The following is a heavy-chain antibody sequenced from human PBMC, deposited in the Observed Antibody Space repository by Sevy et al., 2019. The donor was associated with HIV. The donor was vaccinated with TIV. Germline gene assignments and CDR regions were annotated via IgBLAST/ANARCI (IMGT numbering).Heavy chain of an antibody. J-gene: IGHJ5*02. CDR3: ARGPGYYDSGSWLDP. CDR2: ISRSGTTI. CDR1: GFTLPDYE. Sequence: GGSLRLSCVASGFTLPDYEMNWVRQAPGKGLEWVASISRSGTTIYYADSLKGRFTISRGSAKNSVYLQMNSLRAEDTGFYFCARGPGYYDSGSWLDPWGQGTLVTVSS. V-gene: IGHV3-48*03. D-gene: IGHD3-9*01.